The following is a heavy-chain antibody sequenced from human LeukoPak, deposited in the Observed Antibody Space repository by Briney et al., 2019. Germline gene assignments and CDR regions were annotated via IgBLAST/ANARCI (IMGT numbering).Heavy chain of an antibody. CDR2: IHYSGST. D-gene: IGHD3-10*01. V-gene: IGHV4-39*01. CDR3: ARLRGLLNFDY. J-gene: IGHJ4*02. Sequence: PSETLSLTCAVSGDSISSSSSYWGWIRQPPGKGLEWIGSIHYSGSTYYNPSLKSRVTISVDTSKNQFSLKLSSVTAADTAVYYCARLRGLLNFDYWGQGTLVTVSS. CDR1: GDSISSSSSY.